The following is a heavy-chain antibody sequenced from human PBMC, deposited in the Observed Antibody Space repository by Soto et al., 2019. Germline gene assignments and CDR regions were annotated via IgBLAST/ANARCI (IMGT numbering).Heavy chain of an antibody. Sequence: GGSLRLSCAASGFTFSDYHMSWIRQAPGKGLEWVSYISSSGSTIYYADSVKGRSTISRDNAKNSLYLQMNSLRAEDTAVYYCARVGAAAGTQFDYWGQGTLVTVSS. V-gene: IGHV3-11*01. J-gene: IGHJ4*02. CDR3: ARVGAAAGTQFDY. D-gene: IGHD6-13*01. CDR1: GFTFSDYH. CDR2: ISSSGSTI.